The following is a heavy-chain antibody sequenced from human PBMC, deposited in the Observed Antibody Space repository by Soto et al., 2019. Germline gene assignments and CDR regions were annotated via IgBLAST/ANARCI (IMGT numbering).Heavy chain of an antibody. Sequence: EVQLLESGGGLVQPGGSLRLSCAASGFTFSSYDMRWVRQAPGKGPGWVSGITNSGDNTYYADSVKGRFTISRDNSKNTLYLQMNSLRAEDTAVYYCARLNYYASGTKTMDVWGQGTTVTVSS. V-gene: IGHV3-23*01. CDR3: ARLNYYASGTKTMDV. J-gene: IGHJ6*02. D-gene: IGHD3-10*01. CDR2: ITNSGDNT. CDR1: GFTFSSYD.